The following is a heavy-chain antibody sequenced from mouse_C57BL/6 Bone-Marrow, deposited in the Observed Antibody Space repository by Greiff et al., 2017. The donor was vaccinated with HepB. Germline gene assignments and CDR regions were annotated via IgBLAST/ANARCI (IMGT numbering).Heavy chain of an antibody. J-gene: IGHJ3*01. Sequence: EVKLMESGEGLVKPGGSLKLSCAASGFTFSSYAMSWVRQTPEKRLEWVAYISSGGDYIYYADTVKGRFTISRDNARNTLYLQMSSLKSEDTAMYYCTRERGYGNFAYWGQGTLVTVSA. CDR2: ISSGGDYI. V-gene: IGHV5-9-1*02. CDR3: TRERGYGNFAY. D-gene: IGHD2-1*01. CDR1: GFTFSSYA.